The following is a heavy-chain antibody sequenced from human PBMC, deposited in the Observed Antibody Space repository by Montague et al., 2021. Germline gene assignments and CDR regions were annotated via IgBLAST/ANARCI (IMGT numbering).Heavy chain of an antibody. CDR1: GITFDYYW. D-gene: IGHD6-13*01. CDR2: INEDGSEK. J-gene: IGHJ5*01. V-gene: IGHV3-7*01. CDR3: ARDRAAAGS. Sequence: SLRLSCAASGITFDYYWMSWVRQAPGKGLEWVANINEDGSEKNYVDSVRGRFSISRDSTKNSLYLQMNSLRVEDTAVYYCARDRAAAGSWGHGTLVIVSS.